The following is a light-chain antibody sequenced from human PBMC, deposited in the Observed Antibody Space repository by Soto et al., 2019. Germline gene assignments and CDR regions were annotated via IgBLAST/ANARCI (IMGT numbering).Light chain of an antibody. V-gene: IGKV3-15*01. CDR3: QQYNTWPLT. CDR2: GAS. Sequence: ETVMTQSPATLSVSPGEGATLSCRATESINQNLAWYQQRPGQAPSLLIHGASTRATGIPARFSGSGSGTEFTLAISSLQSEDFAVYYCQQYNTWPLTFGGGTRVEI. CDR1: ESINQN. J-gene: IGKJ4*01.